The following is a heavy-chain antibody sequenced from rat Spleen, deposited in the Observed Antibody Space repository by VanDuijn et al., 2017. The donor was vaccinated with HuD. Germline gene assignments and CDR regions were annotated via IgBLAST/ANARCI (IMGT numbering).Heavy chain of an antibody. CDR1: GFTFSNSG. CDR3: ARQDTSGYSNWFAY. V-gene: IGHV5-19*01. Sequence: EVQLVESGGGLVQPGRSLKLSCVASGFTFSNSGMHWIRQAPTRGLEWVASISPSGGNTYYRDSVKGRFTVSRDNSKSTLYLQVDSLRYEDTATYYCARQDTSGYSNWFAYWGQGTLVTVSS. D-gene: IGHD4-3*01. J-gene: IGHJ3*01. CDR2: ISPSGGNT.